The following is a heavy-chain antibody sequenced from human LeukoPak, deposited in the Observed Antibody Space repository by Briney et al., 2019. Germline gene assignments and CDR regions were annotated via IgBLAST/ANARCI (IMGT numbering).Heavy chain of an antibody. D-gene: IGHD3-10*01. CDR2: ISGRNSFI. CDR1: GFSFSFCS. V-gene: IGHV3-21*01. CDR3: ARDLRGVVTGASGY. Sequence: GGSLRLSCPASGFSFSFCSMNWVRQAPGKGLEWVSSISGRNSFIYYADSVKGRFTISRDNAKNSLYLQINSLRAEDTAVYYCARDLRGVVTGASGYWGQGTLLTVSS. J-gene: IGHJ4*02.